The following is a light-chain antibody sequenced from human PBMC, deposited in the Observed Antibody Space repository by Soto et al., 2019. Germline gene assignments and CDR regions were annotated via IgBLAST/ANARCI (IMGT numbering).Light chain of an antibody. V-gene: IGKV4-1*01. CDR2: WAS. Sequence: DIVMTQSPDSLAVSLGERATINCQSSQSVLYSSNNKNYLAWYQQKPGQPPKLLIYWASTRESGVPDRFSGSGSGTEFTLLISCLQPEEVAVYYCQQFNNTPFTFGPGAKVDI. CDR3: QQFNNTPFT. CDR1: QSVLYSSNNKNY. J-gene: IGKJ3*01.